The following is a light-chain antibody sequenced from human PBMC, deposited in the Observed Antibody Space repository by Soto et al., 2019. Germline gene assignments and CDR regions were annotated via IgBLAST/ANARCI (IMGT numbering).Light chain of an antibody. Sequence: EIVMTQSPATLSVSPGERATLSCRASQSVGGSLAWYQQKPGQAPSLLIYGASTRATGIPDRFSGSGSGTDFTLTISRLEPEDFAVYYCQQYGNAPFTFGPGTKVDIK. CDR3: QQYGNAPFT. CDR2: GAS. J-gene: IGKJ3*01. V-gene: IGKV3-20*01. CDR1: QSVGGS.